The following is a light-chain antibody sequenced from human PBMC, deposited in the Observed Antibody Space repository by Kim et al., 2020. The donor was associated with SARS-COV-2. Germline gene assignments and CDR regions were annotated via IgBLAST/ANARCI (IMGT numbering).Light chain of an antibody. CDR3: STRANSACHRV. J-gene: IGLJ3*02. Sequence: GQTVKSTCQGDRIRFYYESWYEQKHGQAALIVMYGEYKRPSGIADRFSGCSSGDKASLTITGAQDEDEGEDYSSTRANSACHRVFGGGTKVTVL. V-gene: IGLV3-19*01. CDR2: GEY. CDR1: RIRFYY.